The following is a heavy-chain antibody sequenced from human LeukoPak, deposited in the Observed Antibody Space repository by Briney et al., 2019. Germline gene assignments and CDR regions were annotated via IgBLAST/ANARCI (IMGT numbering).Heavy chain of an antibody. V-gene: IGHV4-34*01. CDR3: ARFRPGNWYFDL. CDR2: INHSGST. Sequence: SETLSLTCAVYGGSFSGYYWSWIRQPPGKGLEWIGEINHSGSTNYNPSLKSRVTISVDTSKNQFSLKLSSATAADTAVYYCARFRPGNWYFDLWGRGTLVTVSS. CDR1: GGSFSGYY. J-gene: IGHJ2*01.